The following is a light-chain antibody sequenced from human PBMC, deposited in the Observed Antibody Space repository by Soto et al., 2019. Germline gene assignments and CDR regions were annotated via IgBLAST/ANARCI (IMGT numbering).Light chain of an antibody. V-gene: IGKV3-15*01. Sequence: EIVLTQSPGTLSLSPGERATLSCRASQSVSTNLAWYQHKPGQAPRLLISGASTRATGLPARFSGSGSGTEFTLTISSLQSEDFAVYYCQQYNNWPGTFGQGT. CDR3: QQYNNWPGT. CDR2: GAS. CDR1: QSVSTN. J-gene: IGKJ1*01.